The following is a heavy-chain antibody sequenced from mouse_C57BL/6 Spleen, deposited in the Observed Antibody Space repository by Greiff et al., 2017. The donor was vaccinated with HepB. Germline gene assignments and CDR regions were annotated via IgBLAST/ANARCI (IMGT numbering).Heavy chain of an antibody. Sequence: QVQLQQSGAELVKPGASVKLSCKASGYTFTSYWMHWVQQRPGRGLEWIGRIDPNSCGTKYNEKFKSKATLTVDKPSSTAYMQLSSLKSADSAVYYCAREGTGTRAMDYWGQGTSVTVSS. J-gene: IGHJ4*01. CDR2: IDPNSCGT. D-gene: IGHD4-1*01. V-gene: IGHV1-72*01. CDR1: GYTFTSYW. CDR3: AREGTGTRAMDY.